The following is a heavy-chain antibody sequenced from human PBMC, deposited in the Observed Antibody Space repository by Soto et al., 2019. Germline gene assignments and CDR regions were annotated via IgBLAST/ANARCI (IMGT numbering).Heavy chain of an antibody. CDR1: GFIFTSYT. V-gene: IGHV3-21*02. CDR3: ARGPLYYFDY. Sequence: EVQLVESGGGLVKPGGSLRLSCAASGFIFTSYTMNCVRRAPGKGLEWVSSISSSSTNIHYADSVKGRFTISRDNAKKSLYLQMNSLRAEDTAVYYCARGPLYYFDYWGQGTLVTVSS. CDR2: ISSSSTNI. J-gene: IGHJ4*02.